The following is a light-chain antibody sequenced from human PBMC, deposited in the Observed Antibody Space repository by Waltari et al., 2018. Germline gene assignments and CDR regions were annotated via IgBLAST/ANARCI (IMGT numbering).Light chain of an antibody. CDR3: QQSDTTPLT. J-gene: IGKJ4*01. CDR1: QGISSY. CDR2: AAS. V-gene: IGKV1-39*01. Sequence: IQMTQSPSSLSASLCDTVTISCRASQGISSYLTRYQNKPGNAPKFLVYAASSLSSGVPSRFSGSGSGTDCTLTISSLQPEDFATYYCQQSDTTPLTFGGGTKVEIK.